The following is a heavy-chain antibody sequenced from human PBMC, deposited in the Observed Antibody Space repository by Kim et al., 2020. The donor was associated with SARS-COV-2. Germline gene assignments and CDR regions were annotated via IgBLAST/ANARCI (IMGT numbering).Heavy chain of an antibody. CDR2: INHSGST. CDR3: ARGTRQWLVRGAYYYYMD. D-gene: IGHD6-19*01. J-gene: IGHJ6*03. V-gene: IGHV4-34*01. CDR1: GGSFSGYY. Sequence: SETLSLTCAVYGGSFSGYYWSWIRQPPGKGLEWIGEINHSGSTNYNPSLKSRGTISVDTSKNQFSLKLSSVTAADTAVYYCARGTRQWLVRGAYYYYMD.